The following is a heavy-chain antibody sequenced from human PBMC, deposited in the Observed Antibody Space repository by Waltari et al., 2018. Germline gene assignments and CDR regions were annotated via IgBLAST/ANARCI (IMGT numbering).Heavy chain of an antibody. D-gene: IGHD4-4*01. CDR1: GYTFTSYA. Sequence: QVQLVQSGAEVKKPGASVKVSCKASGYTFTSYAMHWVRQAPGQRLEWMGWSNAGNGNTKYSQGFQGRVTITRDTSASTAYMELSSLRSEDMAVYYCARGRRIGGNSDFDYWGQGTLVTVSS. CDR3: ARGRRIGGNSDFDY. CDR2: SNAGNGNT. J-gene: IGHJ4*02. V-gene: IGHV1-3*02.